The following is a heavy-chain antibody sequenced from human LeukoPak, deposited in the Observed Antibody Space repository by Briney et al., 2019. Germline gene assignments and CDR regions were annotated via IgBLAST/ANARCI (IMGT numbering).Heavy chain of an antibody. V-gene: IGHV1-69*01. Sequence: GSSVKVSCKASGGTFSSYAISWVRQAPGQGLEWMGGIIPIFGTANYAQEFQGRVTITADESTSTAYMELSSLRSEDTAVYYCARGPRSSGYSPTPYWYFDLWGRGTLVTVSS. J-gene: IGHJ2*01. CDR2: IIPIFGTA. D-gene: IGHD3-22*01. CDR3: ARGPRSSGYSPTPYWYFDL. CDR1: GGTFSSYA.